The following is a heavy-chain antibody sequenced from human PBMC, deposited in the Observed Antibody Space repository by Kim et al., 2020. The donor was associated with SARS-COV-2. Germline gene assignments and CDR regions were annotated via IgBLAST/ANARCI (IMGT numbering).Heavy chain of an antibody. Sequence: GGSLRLSCAASGFIFNSYGIHWFRQPPGKGLEWVATIRYPGCYKFYRESVQGRFTISRDTSTNMVDLQMNSLRAEDTGMYYCARDHQGGITGPYFLNFWGHGTLVTVSS. V-gene: IGHV3-30*02. CDR3: ARDHQGGITGPYFLNF. CDR2: IRYPGCYK. J-gene: IGHJ4*01. CDR1: GFIFNSYG. D-gene: IGHD3-16*01.